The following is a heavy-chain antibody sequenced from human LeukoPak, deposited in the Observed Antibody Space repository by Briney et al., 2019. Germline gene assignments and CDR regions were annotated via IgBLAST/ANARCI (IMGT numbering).Heavy chain of an antibody. CDR3: ATKQWLAPPPDS. D-gene: IGHD6-19*01. Sequence: GGSLRLSCAASGLTFSKYWMFWVRQAPGKGLESVSRINTDGTVTTYADSVKGRFTVSRDNADNTMFLQMNSVRDEDTAVYYCATKQWLAPPPDSWGQGTPVTVSS. CDR1: GLTFSKYW. CDR2: INTDGTVT. V-gene: IGHV3-74*01. J-gene: IGHJ4*02.